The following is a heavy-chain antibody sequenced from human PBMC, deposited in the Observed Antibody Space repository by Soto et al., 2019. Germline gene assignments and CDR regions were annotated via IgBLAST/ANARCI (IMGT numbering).Heavy chain of an antibody. CDR3: ARESTAASPLYCFDY. Sequence: GASVKVSCKASGGTFSSYAISWVRQAPGQGLEWMGGIIPIFGTANYAQKFQGRVTITADESTSTAYMELSSLRSEDTAVYYCARESTAASPLYCFDYWGQGTLVTVSS. V-gene: IGHV1-69*13. J-gene: IGHJ4*02. CDR2: IIPIFGTA. CDR1: GGTFSSYA. D-gene: IGHD2-15*01.